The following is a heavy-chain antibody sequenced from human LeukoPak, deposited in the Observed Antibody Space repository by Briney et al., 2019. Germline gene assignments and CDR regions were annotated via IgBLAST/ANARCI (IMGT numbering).Heavy chain of an antibody. Sequence: GGSLRLSCAASGFTFSSYGMSWVRQAPGKGLEWVSAISGSGGSTYYADSVEGRFTISRDNSKNTLYLQMNSLRAEDTAVYYCAKQGLGYGSGSHNFDYWGQGTLVTVSS. CDR3: AKQGLGYGSGSHNFDY. V-gene: IGHV3-23*01. CDR1: GFTFSSYG. D-gene: IGHD3-10*01. J-gene: IGHJ4*02. CDR2: ISGSGGST.